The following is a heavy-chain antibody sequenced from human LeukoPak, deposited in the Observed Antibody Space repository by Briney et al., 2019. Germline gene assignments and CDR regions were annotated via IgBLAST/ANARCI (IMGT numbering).Heavy chain of an antibody. CDR1: GFTFSSYA. V-gene: IGHV3-30-3*01. J-gene: IGHJ4*02. CDR2: ISYDGSNK. Sequence: PGGSLRLSCAASGFTFSSYAMHWVRQAPGKGLEWVAVISYDGSNKYYADSVKGRFTISRDNSKSTLYLQMNSLRAEDTAVYYCARALCADYWGQGTLVTVSS. CDR3: ARALCADY.